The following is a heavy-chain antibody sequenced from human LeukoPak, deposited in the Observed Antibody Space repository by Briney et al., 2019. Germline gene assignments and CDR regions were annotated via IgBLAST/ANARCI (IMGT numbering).Heavy chain of an antibody. V-gene: IGHV3-48*03. D-gene: IGHD2-2*01. Sequence: PGGSLRLSCAASGFTFSSYEMNWVRQAPGKGLEWVSYISSSGSTIYYADSVKGRFTISRDNSDNTLYLQMNSLRAEDTAVYYCTRGCSITRCPADYWGQGTLVAVSS. J-gene: IGHJ4*02. CDR3: TRGCSITRCPADY. CDR1: GFTFSSYE. CDR2: ISSSGSTI.